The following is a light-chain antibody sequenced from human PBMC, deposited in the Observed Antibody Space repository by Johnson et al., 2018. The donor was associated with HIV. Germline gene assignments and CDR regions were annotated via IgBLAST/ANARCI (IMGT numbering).Light chain of an antibody. V-gene: IGLV1-51*01. Sequence: QSLLTQPPSVSAAPGQKVTISCSGSSSNIGNNYVSWYQQLPGTAPKLLIYDNNKRPSGIPDRFSGSKSGTSATLGITGLQTGDEAAYYCGTWDNSLNVYVFGTGTKVTVL. J-gene: IGLJ1*01. CDR3: GTWDNSLNVYV. CDR2: DNN. CDR1: SSNIGNNY.